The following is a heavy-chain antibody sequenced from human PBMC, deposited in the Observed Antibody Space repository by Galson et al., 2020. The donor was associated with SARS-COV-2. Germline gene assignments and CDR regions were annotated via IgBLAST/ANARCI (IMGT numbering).Heavy chain of an antibody. Sequence: ETSETLSLTCTVSGGSISSYYWSWIRQPPGKGLEWIGYIYYSGSTNYNPSLKSRVTISVDTSKNQFSLKLSSVTAADTAVYYCARHVKKLWFGEGYFDYWGQGTLVTVSS. CDR3: ARHVKKLWFGEGYFDY. CDR1: GGSISSYY. D-gene: IGHD3-10*01. CDR2: IYYSGST. J-gene: IGHJ4*02. V-gene: IGHV4-59*08.